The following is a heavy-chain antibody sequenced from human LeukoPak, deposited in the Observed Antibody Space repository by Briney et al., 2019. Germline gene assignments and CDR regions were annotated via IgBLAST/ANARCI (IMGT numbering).Heavy chain of an antibody. Sequence: GGSLRLSCAASGFTFSSYGMHWVRQAPGKGLEWVAVISYDGSNKYYADSVKGRFTISRDNSKNTLYLQMNSLRAEDTAVYYCAKDLLATPKKWLDEYYFDYWGQGTLVTVSS. CDR2: ISYDGSNK. CDR1: GFTFSSYG. V-gene: IGHV3-30*18. CDR3: AKDLLATPKKWLDEYYFDY. D-gene: IGHD3-22*01. J-gene: IGHJ4*02.